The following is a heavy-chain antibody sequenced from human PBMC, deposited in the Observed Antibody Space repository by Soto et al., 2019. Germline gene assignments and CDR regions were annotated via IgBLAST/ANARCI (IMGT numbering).Heavy chain of an antibody. D-gene: IGHD6-13*01. CDR1: GFTFSSYA. CDR3: AKGRSRVARDAFDI. Sequence: HPGGSLRLSCAASGFTFSSYAMTWVRQAPGKGLEWVSSINDGGGATYYADSVRGRFTISRDNSKNPLYLQMNSLRADDTAVYFCAKGRSRVARDAFDIWGQGTMLTVSS. J-gene: IGHJ3*02. CDR2: INDGGGAT. V-gene: IGHV3-23*01.